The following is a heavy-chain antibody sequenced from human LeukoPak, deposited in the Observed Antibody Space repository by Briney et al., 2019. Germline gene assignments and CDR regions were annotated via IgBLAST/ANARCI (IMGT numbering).Heavy chain of an antibody. Sequence: SGPTLVKPTQTLTLTCTFSGFSLSTSGVGVGWLRQPPGKALEWLALIYWDDGNRYSPSLKSRLTITKDTSKNQVVLTMTNMDPVDTATYYCAHRHGYSYGIDYWGQGTLVTVSS. CDR2: IYWDDGN. CDR1: GFSLSTSGVG. CDR3: AHRHGYSYGIDY. J-gene: IGHJ4*02. V-gene: IGHV2-5*02. D-gene: IGHD5-18*01.